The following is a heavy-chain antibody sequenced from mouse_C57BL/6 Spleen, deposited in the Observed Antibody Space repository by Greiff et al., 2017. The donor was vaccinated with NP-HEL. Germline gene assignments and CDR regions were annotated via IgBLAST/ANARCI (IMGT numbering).Heavy chain of an antibody. D-gene: IGHD2-5*01. J-gene: IGHJ4*01. CDR3: ARDGSKRAMDY. V-gene: IGHV3-6*01. CDR2: ISYDGSN. CDR1: GYSITSGYY. Sequence: VQLKESGPGLVKPSQSLSLTCSVTGYSITSGYYWNWIRQFPGNKLEWMGYISYDGSNNYNPSLKNRISITRDTSKNQFFLKLNSVTTEDTATYYCARDGSKRAMDYWGQGTSVTVSS.